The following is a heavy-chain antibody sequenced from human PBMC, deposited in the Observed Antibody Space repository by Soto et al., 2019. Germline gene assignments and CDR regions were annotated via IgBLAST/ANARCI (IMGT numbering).Heavy chain of an antibody. CDR2: IYDGGTT. J-gene: IGHJ4*02. Sequence: KPSETLSLTCSVSGDSMSTYYWTWIRQPPGKGLEWIGYIYDGGTTNYNPSLKSRVAISVDTSKNQFSLNLSSVTAADTAIYYCARSFTYGAQRFDYWGQGALVTVSS. CDR1: GDSMSTYY. D-gene: IGHD3-10*01. V-gene: IGHV4-59*01. CDR3: ARSFTYGAQRFDY.